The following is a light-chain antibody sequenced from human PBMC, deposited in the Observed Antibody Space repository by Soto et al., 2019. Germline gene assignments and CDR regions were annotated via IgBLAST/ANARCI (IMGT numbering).Light chain of an antibody. CDR3: QQTYSTPQP. J-gene: IGKJ1*01. V-gene: IGKV1-39*01. CDR1: QSSSSY. CDR2: AAS. Sequence: DIQRTKSPSSLSASVGDRVTITCRASQSSSSYLNWYQQKPGKAPKLLIYAASSLQIGVPPRFSGSGSVTDLNLTISSLQAEDVAPYYDQQTYSTPQPFGQGTKGDIK.